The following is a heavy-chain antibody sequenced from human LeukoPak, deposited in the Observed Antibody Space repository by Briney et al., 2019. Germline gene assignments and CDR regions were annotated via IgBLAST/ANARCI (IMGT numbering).Heavy chain of an antibody. CDR1: GGSFSGYY. D-gene: IGHD6-13*01. CDR3: ARGLRGIAAAGTRVNWFDP. V-gene: IGHV4-34*01. J-gene: IGHJ5*02. CDR2: IYHSGST. Sequence: SETLSLTCAVYGGSFSGYYWSWIRQPPGKGLEWIGEIYHSGSTNYNPSLKSRVTISVDTSKNQFSLKLSSVTAADTAVYYCARGLRGIAAAGTRVNWFDPWGQGTLVTVSS.